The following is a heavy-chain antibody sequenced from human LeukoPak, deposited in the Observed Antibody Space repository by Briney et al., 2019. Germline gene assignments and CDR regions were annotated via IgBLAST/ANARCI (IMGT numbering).Heavy chain of an antibody. J-gene: IGHJ5*02. V-gene: IGHV3-23*01. CDR1: GFTFSSYA. CDR2: ISGSGGST. CDR3: AKGDENSGDWFDP. Sequence: GGSLRLSCAASGFTFSSYAMSWVRQAPGNGLEWVSAISGSGGSTYYADSVTGRLTISRDNSKNTLYLQMNSLRAEDTAVYYCAKGDENSGDWFDPWGQGTLVTVSS. D-gene: IGHD3-16*01.